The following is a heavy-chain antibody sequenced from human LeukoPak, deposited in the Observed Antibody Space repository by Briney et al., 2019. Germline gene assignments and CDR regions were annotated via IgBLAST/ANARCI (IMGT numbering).Heavy chain of an antibody. Sequence: PGGSLRLSCAASGFTFNNYGMHWVRQAPGKGLEWVAVVSDDGKTKYYADSVKGRFTIARDNSQNTHYLQMNSLRPEHTAVYYCAKEFANSPDYYDYWGQGTLVTASS. CDR3: AKEFANSPDYYDY. CDR2: VSDDGKTK. V-gene: IGHV3-30*18. D-gene: IGHD3-16*01. CDR1: GFTFNNYG. J-gene: IGHJ4*02.